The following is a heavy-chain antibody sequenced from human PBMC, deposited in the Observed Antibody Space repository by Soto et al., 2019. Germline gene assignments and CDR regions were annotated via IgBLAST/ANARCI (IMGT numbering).Heavy chain of an antibody. Sequence: PGGSLRLSCAASGFTFSSYAMSWVRQAPGKGLEWVSAISGSGGSTYYADSVKGRFTISRDNSKNTLYLQMNSLRAEDTAVYYCAKGIDIFGVFLGGMDVWGQGTTVTVSS. CDR1: GFTFSSYA. CDR3: AKGIDIFGVFLGGMDV. V-gene: IGHV3-23*01. D-gene: IGHD3-3*02. CDR2: ISGSGGST. J-gene: IGHJ6*02.